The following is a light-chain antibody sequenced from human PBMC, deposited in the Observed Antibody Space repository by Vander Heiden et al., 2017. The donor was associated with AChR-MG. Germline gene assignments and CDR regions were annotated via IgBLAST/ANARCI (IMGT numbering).Light chain of an antibody. V-gene: IGKV3-20*01. CDR3: QYDGTSPGT. CDR2: GAS. Sequence: DIVLTQSPGTLSLSPGERATLSCRASRSFSSSYLAWYQQKPGQAPRLLIYGASSRATGIPDRFSGSGSGTDFTLTISRLEPEDFAVYYCQYDGTSPGTFGQGTKVEIK. CDR1: RSFSSSY. J-gene: IGKJ1*01.